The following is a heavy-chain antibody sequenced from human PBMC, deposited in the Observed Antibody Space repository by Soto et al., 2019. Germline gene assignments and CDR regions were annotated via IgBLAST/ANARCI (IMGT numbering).Heavy chain of an antibody. CDR2: IIPIPGIA. D-gene: IGHD2-2*01. V-gene: IGHV1-69*08. Sequence: VQLVQSGAEVKKPGSSVKVSCKASGGTFSSYTISWVRQAPGQGLEWMGRIIPIPGIANYAEKFQGRVTITADKSTSTAYMELSSLRSEDTAVYYCARDLDCSSTSCFGIRGYYYYMDVWGKGTTVTVSS. CDR1: GGTFSSYT. CDR3: ARDLDCSSTSCFGIRGYYYYMDV. J-gene: IGHJ6*03.